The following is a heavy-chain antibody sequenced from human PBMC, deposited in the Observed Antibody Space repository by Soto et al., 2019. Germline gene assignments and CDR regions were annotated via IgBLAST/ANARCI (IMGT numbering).Heavy chain of an antibody. CDR3: ASGFDWLNPSSLDY. V-gene: IGHV4-61*08. J-gene: IGHJ4*02. Sequence: TVAYGYGGDVGYCWSWKQKPPGKGLEWIGYIYYSGSTNYNPSLKSRVTISVDTSKNQFSLKLSSVTAADTAVYFCASGFDWLNPSSLDYLGQGTLVIV. CDR1: YGYGGDVGYC. D-gene: IGHD3-9*01. CDR2: IYYSGST.